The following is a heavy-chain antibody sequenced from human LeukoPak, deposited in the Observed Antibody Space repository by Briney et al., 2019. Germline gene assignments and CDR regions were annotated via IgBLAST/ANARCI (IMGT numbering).Heavy chain of an antibody. V-gene: IGHV1-2*02. CDR3: AREPGTYCGGDCYSIFDY. CDR2: INPNSGGT. Sequence: ASVKVSCKASGYTFTGYYMHWVRQAPGQGLEWMGWINPNSGGTNYAQKFQGRVTMTRDTSISTAYMELSRLRSDDTAAYYCAREPGTYCGGDCYSIFDYWGQGTLVTVSS. J-gene: IGHJ4*02. D-gene: IGHD2-21*02. CDR1: GYTFTGYY.